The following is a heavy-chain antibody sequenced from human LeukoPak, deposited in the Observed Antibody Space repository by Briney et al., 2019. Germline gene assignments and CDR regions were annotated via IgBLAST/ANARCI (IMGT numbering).Heavy chain of an antibody. CDR2: ISGSGGST. V-gene: IGHV3-23*01. Sequence: GGSLRLSCAASGFTFSGYAMSWVRQAPGKGLEWVSAISGSGGSTYYADSVKGRFTISRDNSKNTLYLQMNSLRAEDTAVYYCARALGAGGAFDIWGQGTMVTVSS. J-gene: IGHJ3*02. CDR1: GFTFSGYA. CDR3: ARALGAGGAFDI. D-gene: IGHD1-26*01.